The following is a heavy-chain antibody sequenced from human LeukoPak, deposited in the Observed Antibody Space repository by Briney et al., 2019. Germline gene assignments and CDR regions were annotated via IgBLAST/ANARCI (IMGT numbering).Heavy chain of an antibody. J-gene: IGHJ4*02. V-gene: IGHV4-61*02. Sequence: SETLSLTCTVSGGSISSGSYYWTWIRQPAGKGLEWIGRIYTSGSTNYNPSLKSRVTISVDTSKNQFSLKLSSVTAADTAVYYCATLNPLSDYFDYWGQGTLVTVSS. CDR1: GGSISSGSYY. CDR2: IYTSGST. CDR3: ATLNPLSDYFDY. D-gene: IGHD2/OR15-2a*01.